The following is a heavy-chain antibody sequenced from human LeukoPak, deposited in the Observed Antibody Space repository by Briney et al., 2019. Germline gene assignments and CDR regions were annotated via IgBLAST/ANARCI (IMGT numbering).Heavy chain of an antibody. CDR1: GFTFSSYA. CDR3: ARDPGTVLLWFGELLPSNYYYGMDV. J-gene: IGHJ6*02. Sequence: PGRSLGLSCAASGFTFSSYAMHWVRQAPGKGLEWVAVISYDGSNKYYADSVKGRFTISRDNSKNTLYLQMNSLRAEDTAVYYCARDPGTVLLWFGELLPSNYYYGMDVWGQGTTVTVSS. CDR2: ISYDGSNK. D-gene: IGHD3-10*01. V-gene: IGHV3-30-3*01.